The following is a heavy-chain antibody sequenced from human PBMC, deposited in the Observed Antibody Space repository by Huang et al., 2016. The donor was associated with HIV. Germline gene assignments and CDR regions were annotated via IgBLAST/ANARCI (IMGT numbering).Heavy chain of an antibody. CDR3: ARDRVPAVRYYYGMDV. V-gene: IGHV1-18*04. Sequence: QVHLVQSGVDVKKPGASVKVSCKASDYTFTKYGVSWVRQAPGQGREWMGWSNTYNCNTNDAQKFKGRGTMTTDKSTKTAYMELGSLRYDDTAVYYCARDRVPAVRYYYGMDVWGHGTTVTVTS. D-gene: IGHD3-16*02. J-gene: IGHJ6*02. CDR2: SNTYNCNT. CDR1: DYTFTKYG.